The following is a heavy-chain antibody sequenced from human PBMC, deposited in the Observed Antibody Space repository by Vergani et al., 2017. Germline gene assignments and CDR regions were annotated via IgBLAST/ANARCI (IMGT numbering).Heavy chain of an antibody. Sequence: QVQLQEAGPGLVTPSETLSLTCSVSGESMNNYLWTWIRQPAGKGLEWVGRIYSNGTTNYSPSLKRRVAMSIDTSKNQFSLKLQSVTAADTAVYFCARDSFVHCNSNSCHSWHYFMDVWGKGTAVTVSS. V-gene: IGHV4-4*07. D-gene: IGHD2/OR15-2a*01. J-gene: IGHJ6*03. CDR1: GESMNNYL. CDR3: ARDSFVHCNSNSCHSWHYFMDV. CDR2: IYSNGTT.